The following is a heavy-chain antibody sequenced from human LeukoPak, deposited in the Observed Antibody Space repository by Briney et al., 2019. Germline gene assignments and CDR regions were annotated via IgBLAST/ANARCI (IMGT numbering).Heavy chain of an antibody. CDR3: ARERAVGAVAGGWFDP. CDR2: IYTSGST. D-gene: IGHD6-19*01. J-gene: IGHJ5*02. V-gene: IGHV4-61*02. Sequence: SQTLSLTCTVSGGSISSGSYYWSWIRQPAGKGLEWIGRIYTSGSTNYNPSLKSRVTISVDTSKNQFSLKLSSVTAADTAVYYCARERAVGAVAGGWFDPWGQGTLVTVSS. CDR1: GGSISSGSYY.